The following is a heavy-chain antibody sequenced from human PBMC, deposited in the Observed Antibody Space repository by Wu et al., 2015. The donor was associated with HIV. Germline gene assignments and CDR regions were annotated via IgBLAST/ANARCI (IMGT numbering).Heavy chain of an antibody. V-gene: IGHV1-69*05. CDR3: ARNTGSVATSLYSLGV. CDR1: GDGFTSYA. Sequence: QAQLVQFGAEVKKPGSSVKVTCKASGDGFTSYAVSWVRQAPGQGLEWMGGINPLFGTTKHAQKSLDRVAFTTDESKTTAYMELSSLTSEDTGVYYCARNTGSVATSLYSLGVWGQGTTVTVSS. J-gene: IGHJ6*02. D-gene: IGHD6-19*01. CDR2: INPLFGTT.